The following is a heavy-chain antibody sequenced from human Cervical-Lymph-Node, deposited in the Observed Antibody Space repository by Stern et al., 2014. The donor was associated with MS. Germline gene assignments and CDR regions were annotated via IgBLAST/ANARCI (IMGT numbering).Heavy chain of an antibody. J-gene: IGHJ5*02. CDR2: IYSSGRT. Sequence: VQLVESGPGLVKPSQTLSLTCTVSGGSIRRGSYNWNWIRQAAGRGLEWIGRIYSSGRTVYNPSLKSRVTIALDKSRHLVSLKLNSLTAADTAVYYCARVDDLGSSWFDPWGQGSLVTVSS. V-gene: IGHV4-61*02. CDR1: GGSIRRGSYN. CDR3: ARVDDLGSSWFDP. D-gene: IGHD3/OR15-3a*01.